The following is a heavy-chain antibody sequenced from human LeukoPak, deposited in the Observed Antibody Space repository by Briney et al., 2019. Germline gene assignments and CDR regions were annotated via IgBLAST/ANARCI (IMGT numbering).Heavy chain of an antibody. V-gene: IGHV4-34*01. CDR3: ARGRRAVAGNWSDP. CDR1: GGSFSGYY. D-gene: IGHD6-19*01. Sequence: SETLSLTCAVYGGSFSGYYWSWIRQPPGKGLEWIGEINHSGSTNYNPSLKSRVTISVDTSKNQFSLKLISVTAADTAVYYCARGRRAVAGNWSDPWGQGTLVTVSS. CDR2: INHSGST. J-gene: IGHJ5*02.